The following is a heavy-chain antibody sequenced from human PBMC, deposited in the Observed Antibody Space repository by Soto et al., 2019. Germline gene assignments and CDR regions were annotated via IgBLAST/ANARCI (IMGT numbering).Heavy chain of an antibody. CDR3: AGRVKPRYCSSTSCYAGRGYMDV. CDR1: GGSFSGYY. V-gene: IGHV4-34*01. CDR2: INHSGST. D-gene: IGHD2-2*01. J-gene: IGHJ6*03. Sequence: QVQLQQWGAGLLKPSETLSLTCAVYGGSFSGYYWSWIRQPPGKGLEWIGEINHSGSTNYNPSLKSRVTISVDTSKNQFSLKLRAVTAADTAVYSCAGRVKPRYCSSTSCYAGRGYMDVWGKGTTVTVSS.